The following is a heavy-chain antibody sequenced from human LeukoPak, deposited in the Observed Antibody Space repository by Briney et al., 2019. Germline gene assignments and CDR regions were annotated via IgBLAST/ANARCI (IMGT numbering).Heavy chain of an antibody. CDR2: IIPIFGPA. Sequence: GASVKVSCKASGGTFSSYAISWVRQAPGQGLEWMGGIIPIFGPANYAQKFQGRVTITADESTSTAYMELSSLRSEDTAVYYCARGYDRSGYYFRFDPWGQGTLVTVSS. V-gene: IGHV1-69*13. D-gene: IGHD3-22*01. CDR1: GGTFSSYA. J-gene: IGHJ5*02. CDR3: ARGYDRSGYYFRFDP.